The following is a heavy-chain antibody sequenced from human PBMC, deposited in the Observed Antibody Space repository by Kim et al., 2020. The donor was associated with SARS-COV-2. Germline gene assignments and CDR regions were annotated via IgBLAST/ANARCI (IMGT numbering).Heavy chain of an antibody. D-gene: IGHD3-9*01. CDR3: ARDGDILTGYLSDTYYFDY. Sequence: SRVTISVDTSKNQFSLKLSSVTAADTAVYYCARDGDILTGYLSDTYYFDYWGQGTLVTVSS. J-gene: IGHJ4*02. V-gene: IGHV4-34*01.